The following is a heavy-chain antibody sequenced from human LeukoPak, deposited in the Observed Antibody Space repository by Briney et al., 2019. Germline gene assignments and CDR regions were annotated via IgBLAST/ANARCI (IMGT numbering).Heavy chain of an antibody. V-gene: IGHV3-64*01. CDR3: ARGTAGSDAGDY. J-gene: IGHJ4*02. Sequence: PGGSLRLSCAASGFTLSSYAMHWVRQAPGKGLEYVSAISSNGSSKYYANSVKGRFTISRANSKNTLYLQMGSLRAEDMAVYYGARGTAGSDAGDYWGQGTLVTVSS. CDR1: GFTLSSYA. D-gene: IGHD2-15*01. CDR2: ISSNGSSK.